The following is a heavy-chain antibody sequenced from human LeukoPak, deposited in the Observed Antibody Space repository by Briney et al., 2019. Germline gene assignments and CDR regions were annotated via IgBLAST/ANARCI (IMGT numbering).Heavy chain of an antibody. Sequence: GGSLRLSCAASGFTFSSYGMHWVRQAPGKGLEWVAFIRYDGSNKYYADSVKGRFTISRDNSKNTLYLQMNSLRAEDTAVYYCAKDGGGYYPSYYYYMDVWGKGTTVTISS. D-gene: IGHD3-22*01. J-gene: IGHJ6*03. CDR1: GFTFSSYG. CDR2: IRYDGSNK. V-gene: IGHV3-30*02. CDR3: AKDGGGYYPSYYYYMDV.